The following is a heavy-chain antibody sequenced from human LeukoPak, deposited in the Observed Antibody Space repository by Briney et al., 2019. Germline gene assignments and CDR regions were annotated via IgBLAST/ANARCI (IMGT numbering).Heavy chain of an antibody. CDR1: GGSISSYY. CDR2: IYYSGST. Sequence: SETLSLTCTVSGGSISSYYWSWIRQPPGKGLEWLGYIYYSGSTNYNPSLKSRVTISVDTSKNQFSLKLSSVTAADTAVYYCARGPGITIFGVVILDPQFDYWGQGTLVTVSS. CDR3: ARGPGITIFGVVILDPQFDY. J-gene: IGHJ4*02. V-gene: IGHV4-59*01. D-gene: IGHD3-3*01.